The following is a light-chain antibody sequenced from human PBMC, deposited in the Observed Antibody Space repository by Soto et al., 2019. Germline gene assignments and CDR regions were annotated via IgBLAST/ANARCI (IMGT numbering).Light chain of an antibody. Sequence: DIQMTQFPSTLSASVGDRVSITCWASQSISSWLAWYQQKPGKAPKLLVYKASSLESGVPSRFRGSGSGTEFTLTISGLQPDDFATYYCQQYNNYQYTFGQGTNLEIK. CDR3: QQYNNYQYT. J-gene: IGKJ2*01. CDR2: KAS. CDR1: QSISSW. V-gene: IGKV1-5*03.